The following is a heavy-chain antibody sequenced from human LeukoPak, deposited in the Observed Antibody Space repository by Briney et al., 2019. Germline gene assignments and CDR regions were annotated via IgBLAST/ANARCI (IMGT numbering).Heavy chain of an antibody. Sequence: PGGPLRPSCVVSEFTFSSYGMTWVRQAPGKGLEWLANIHEDGSDKYYVDSVKGRFTISRDNAKNSLYLQMNSLRAEDTALYYCARTLRLGTPRAFDIWGRGTMVTVST. J-gene: IGHJ3*02. D-gene: IGHD1-14*01. CDR1: EFTFSSYG. CDR3: ARTLRLGTPRAFDI. CDR2: IHEDGSDK. V-gene: IGHV3-7*05.